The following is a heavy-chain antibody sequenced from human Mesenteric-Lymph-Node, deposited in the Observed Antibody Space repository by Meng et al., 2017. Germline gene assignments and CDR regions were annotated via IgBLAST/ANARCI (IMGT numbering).Heavy chain of an antibody. CDR3: ATRGNPYLDY. J-gene: IGHJ4*02. CDR1: GYTSDG. CDR2: IYAYNGVT. V-gene: IGHV1-18*01. Sequence: QVELVKSGAEVKKPGASVKVSCEASGYTSDGFSWVRQAPGQGLEWIGWIYAYNGVTNYAQKFQGRVTITTDTSTSTGYMELRGLRSDDTAVYYCATRGNPYLDYWGQGTLVTVSS.